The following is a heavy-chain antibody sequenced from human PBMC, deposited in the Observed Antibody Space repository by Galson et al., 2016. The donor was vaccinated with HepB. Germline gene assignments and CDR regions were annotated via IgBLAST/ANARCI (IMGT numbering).Heavy chain of an antibody. CDR1: GFRFSSYG. V-gene: IGHV3-30*18. CDR3: AKDPYYYVSGGYYFDY. Sequence: SLRFSCAASGFRFSSYGMHWVRRAPGKGLEWVAVLSYDGNKQYSEDSVKGRVTISRDKSKNTLYLQMDSLKVEDTAVYYCAKDPYYYVSGGYYFDYWGQGTQVTFSS. D-gene: IGHD3-10*01. CDR2: LSYDGNKQ. J-gene: IGHJ4*02.